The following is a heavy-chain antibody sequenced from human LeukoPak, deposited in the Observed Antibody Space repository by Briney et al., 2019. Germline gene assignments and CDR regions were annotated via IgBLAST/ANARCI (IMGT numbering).Heavy chain of an antibody. V-gene: IGHV4-34*01. CDR2: INHSGST. CDR3: ARGRAVGGGGSEAT. D-gene: IGHD3-16*01. Sequence: SETLSLTCAVYGGSFSGYYWSWIRQPPGKGLEWIGEINHSGSTNYNPSLKSRVTISVDTSKNQISLKLSSVTAADTAVYYCARGRAVGGGGSEATWGQGTMVTVSS. CDR1: GGSFSGYY. J-gene: IGHJ3*01.